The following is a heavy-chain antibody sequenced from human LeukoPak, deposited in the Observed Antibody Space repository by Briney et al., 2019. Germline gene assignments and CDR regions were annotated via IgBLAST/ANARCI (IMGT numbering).Heavy chain of an antibody. V-gene: IGHV3-30*02. CDR1: GFTFSSYG. Sequence: PGGSLRLSCAASGFTFSSYGMHWVRRAPGKGLEWVAFIRYDGSPKYHADSVKGRFTISRDNAKNSLYLQMNSLRAEDTAVYYCARGAYDILTGSQDYFDYWGQGTLVTVSS. J-gene: IGHJ4*02. CDR2: IRYDGSPK. CDR3: ARGAYDILTGSQDYFDY. D-gene: IGHD3-9*01.